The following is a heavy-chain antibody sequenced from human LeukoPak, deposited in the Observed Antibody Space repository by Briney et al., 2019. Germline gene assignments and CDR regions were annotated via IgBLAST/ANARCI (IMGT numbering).Heavy chain of an antibody. CDR3: ARLSAVPRGEFDY. J-gene: IGHJ4*02. CDR2: IYPADSDT. Sequence: GESLKISCKGSGYSFTSYWIGWVRQMPGKGLEWMGIIYPADSDTKYSPSFQGQVTISVDKSISTASLQWSSLKASDTAMYYCARLSAVPRGEFDYWGQGTLVTVSS. CDR1: GYSFTSYW. D-gene: IGHD3-16*01. V-gene: IGHV5-51*01.